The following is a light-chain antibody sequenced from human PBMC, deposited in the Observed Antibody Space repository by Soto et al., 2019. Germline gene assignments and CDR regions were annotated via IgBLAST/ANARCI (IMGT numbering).Light chain of an antibody. V-gene: IGLV1-47*01. CDR3: AAWDDTLSGVV. CDR2: RND. CDR1: SSNIGSNY. J-gene: IGLJ2*01. Sequence: QSALTQPPSASGTPGQRATISCSGSSSNIGSNYVYWYQQLPGTAPKLLIYRNDQRPSGVPDRFSGSKSGTSASLAISGLRSEDEADYYCAAWDDTLSGVVFGGGTKLTVL.